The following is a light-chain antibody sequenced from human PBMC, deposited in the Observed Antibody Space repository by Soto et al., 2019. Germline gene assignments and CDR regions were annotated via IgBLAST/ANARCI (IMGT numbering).Light chain of an antibody. CDR1: QSVSSSS. V-gene: IGKV3-20*01. CDR2: DAS. J-gene: IGKJ1*01. Sequence: EIVLTQSPGTLSLSPGERATLSCRASQSVSSSSLAWYQQKRGQAPTLLIHDASSRATGIPDRLSGSGSGTDFTLTISRLEPEDFAVYYCQQYGGSPRTFGQGTKVDSK. CDR3: QQYGGSPRT.